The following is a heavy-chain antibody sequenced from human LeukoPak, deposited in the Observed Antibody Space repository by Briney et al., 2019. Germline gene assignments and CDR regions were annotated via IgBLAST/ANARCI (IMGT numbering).Heavy chain of an antibody. CDR2: IYTSGST. Sequence: SQTLSLTCTVSGGSISSGSYYWSWIRQPAGKGLEWIGRIYTSGSTNYNPSLKSRVTISVDTSKNQFSLKLSSVTAADTAVYYCARDASDFWSGGAFDPWGQGTLVTVSS. CDR1: GGSISSGSYY. J-gene: IGHJ5*02. V-gene: IGHV4-61*02. D-gene: IGHD3-3*01. CDR3: ARDASDFWSGGAFDP.